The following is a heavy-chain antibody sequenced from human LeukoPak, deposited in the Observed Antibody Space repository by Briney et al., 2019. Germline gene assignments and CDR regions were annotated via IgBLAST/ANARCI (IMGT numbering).Heavy chain of an antibody. CDR1: GFTFDDYA. V-gene: IGHV3-9*01. J-gene: IGHJ4*02. D-gene: IGHD6-19*01. Sequence: GRSLRLSCAASGFTFDDYAMHWVRQAPGKGLEWVSGISWNSGSIGYADSVKGRFTISRDNAKNSLYLQMNSLRAEDTALYYCAKAYSHGEVAGTPYFDYWGQGTLVTVSS. CDR2: ISWNSGSI. CDR3: AKAYSHGEVAGTPYFDY.